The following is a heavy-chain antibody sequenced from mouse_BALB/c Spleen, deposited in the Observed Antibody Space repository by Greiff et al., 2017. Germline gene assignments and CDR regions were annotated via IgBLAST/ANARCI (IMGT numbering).Heavy chain of an antibody. J-gene: IGHJ2*01. V-gene: IGHV5-4*02. CDR3: ARDYGYDDGGFDY. D-gene: IGHD2-2*01. Sequence: EVKLMESGGGLVKPGGSLKLSCAASGFTFSDYYMYWVRQTPEKRLEWVATISDGGSYTYYPDSVKGRFTISRDNAKNNLYLQMSSLKSEDTAMYYCARDYGYDDGGFDYWGQGTTLTVSS. CDR2: ISDGGSYT. CDR1: GFTFSDYY.